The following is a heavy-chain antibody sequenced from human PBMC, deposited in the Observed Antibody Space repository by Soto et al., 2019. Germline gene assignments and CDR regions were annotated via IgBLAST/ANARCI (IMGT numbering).Heavy chain of an antibody. Sequence: EVQLVESGGGLVQPGGSLRLSCTASGFILRSYEMNWVRQAPGKGLELISYISSTSWTIYYADSVKGRFSISRDNDKYSLFLQMNSLRAEDTAVYYCARAAFPYGDSVSRWFDPWGQGTLVTVSS. CDR2: ISSTSWTI. CDR1: GFILRSYE. V-gene: IGHV3-48*03. J-gene: IGHJ5*02. D-gene: IGHD4-17*01. CDR3: ARAAFPYGDSVSRWFDP.